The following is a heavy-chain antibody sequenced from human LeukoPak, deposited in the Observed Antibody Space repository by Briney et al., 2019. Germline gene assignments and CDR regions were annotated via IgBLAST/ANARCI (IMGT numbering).Heavy chain of an antibody. CDR3: AREIGPIQLHLWGSAFDY. V-gene: IGHV1-24*01. J-gene: IGHJ4*02. CDR1: GYTLTELS. D-gene: IGHD5-18*01. CDR2: FNPEDGET. Sequence: ASVKVSCKVSGYTLTELSMHWVRQAPGKGLEWMGGFNPEDGETIYAQKFQARVTMTEDTSTDTAYMELSSLRSEDTAVYYCAREIGPIQLHLWGSAFDYWGQGTLVTVSS.